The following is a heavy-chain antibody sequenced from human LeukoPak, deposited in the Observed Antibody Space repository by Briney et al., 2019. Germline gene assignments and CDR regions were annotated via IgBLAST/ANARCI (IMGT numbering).Heavy chain of an antibody. D-gene: IGHD3-10*01. Sequence: GGSLRLSCAASGFTFSSYEMNWVRQAPGKGLEWVANINQDGTEKYYVDSVKGRFTISRANAKNSLDLQMNSLRVEDTGIYYCVKVAKYYYGSETYYFFEHWGQGTPVTASS. J-gene: IGHJ4*02. CDR3: VKVAKYYYGSETYYFFEH. V-gene: IGHV3-7*01. CDR1: GFTFSSYE. CDR2: INQDGTEK.